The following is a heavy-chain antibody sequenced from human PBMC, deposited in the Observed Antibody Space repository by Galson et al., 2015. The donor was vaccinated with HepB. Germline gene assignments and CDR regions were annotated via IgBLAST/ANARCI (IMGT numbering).Heavy chain of an antibody. CDR3: ASGGAAGQYYYMDV. D-gene: IGHD3-16*01. V-gene: IGHV1-69*13. CDR1: GGTFSSYA. J-gene: IGHJ6*03. CDR2: IIPIFGTA. Sequence: SVKVSCKASGGTFSSYAISWVRQAPGQGLEWMGGIIPIFGTANYAQKFQGRVTITADESTSTAYMELSSLRSEDTAVYYCASGGAAGQYYYMDVWGKGTTVTVSS.